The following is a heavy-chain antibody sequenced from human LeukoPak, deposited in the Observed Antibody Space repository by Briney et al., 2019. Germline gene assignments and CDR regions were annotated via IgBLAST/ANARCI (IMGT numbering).Heavy chain of an antibody. J-gene: IGHJ4*02. CDR3: ARYDYGRSGFDY. V-gene: IGHV3-66*01. Sequence: GGSLRLSCAASGFTVSTNYMTCVRQAPGKGLEWGSVIYSGGTTYYADSVKGRFSISRDNSKNTLYLQMNSLRAEDTAVYYCARYDYGRSGFDYWGQGTLVTVSS. CDR2: IYSGGTT. CDR1: GFTVSTNY. D-gene: IGHD5-12*01.